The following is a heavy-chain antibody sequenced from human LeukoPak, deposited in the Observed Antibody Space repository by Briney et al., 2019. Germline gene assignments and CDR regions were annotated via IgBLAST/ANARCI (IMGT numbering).Heavy chain of an antibody. CDR1: GGSFSGYY. V-gene: IGHV4-34*01. CDR3: ARRTFDIVVVVAAREDNWFDP. J-gene: IGHJ5*02. Sequence: PSETLSLTCAVYGGSFSGYYWSWIRQPPGKGLEWIGSIYYSGSTYYNPSLKSRVTISVDTSKNQFSLKLSSVTAADTAVYYCARRTFDIVVVVAAREDNWFDPWGQGTLVTVSS. D-gene: IGHD2-15*01. CDR2: IYYSGST.